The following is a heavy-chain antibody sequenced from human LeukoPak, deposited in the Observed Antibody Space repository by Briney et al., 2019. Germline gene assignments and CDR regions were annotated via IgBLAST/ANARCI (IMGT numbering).Heavy chain of an antibody. J-gene: IGHJ2*01. CDR3: ARDPSLDPVERVNWWELRTHSYWYFDL. Sequence: SETLSLTCTVSGGSISSSSYYWGWIRQPPGKGLEWIGSIYYSGSTYYNPSLKSRVTISVDTSKNQFSLKLSSVTAADTAVYYCARDPSLDPVERVNWWELRTHSYWYFDLWGRGTLVTVSS. CDR1: GGSISSSSYY. V-gene: IGHV4-39*07. CDR2: IYYSGST. D-gene: IGHD1-26*01.